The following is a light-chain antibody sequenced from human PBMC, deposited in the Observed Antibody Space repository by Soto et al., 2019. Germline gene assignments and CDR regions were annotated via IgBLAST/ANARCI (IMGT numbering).Light chain of an antibody. V-gene: IGLV4-69*02. CDR3: QTWGTGSWV. CDR1: RGHTNYG. Sequence: PVLTQSPSASASLGASVKLTCTLSRGHTNYGVAWHHQRPEKGPRFLMKVNPDGSHSKGDGIPDRFSGSRSGAQVYLSISSLQSDDEADYYCQTWGTGSWVFGGGTKLTVL. J-gene: IGLJ3*02. CDR2: VNPDGSH.